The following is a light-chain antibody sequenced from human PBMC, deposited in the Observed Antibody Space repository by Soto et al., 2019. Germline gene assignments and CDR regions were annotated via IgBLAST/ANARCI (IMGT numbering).Light chain of an antibody. CDR1: QSITTH. CDR3: QQSYSTPTPPT. J-gene: IGKJ2*01. Sequence: DIQMTQSPSSLSASVGDRVTITCRASQSITTHVNWYQQRPGKAPRLLIYAASILQTGVPSRFSGSGSGTDFTLTISSLQVEDFATYYCQQSYSTPTPPTFGQGTKLEIK. V-gene: IGKV1-39*01. CDR2: AAS.